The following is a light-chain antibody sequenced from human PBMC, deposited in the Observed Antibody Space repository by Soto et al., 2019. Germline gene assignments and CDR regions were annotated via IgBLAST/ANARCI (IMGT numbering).Light chain of an antibody. Sequence: DIQMTQSPSSLSASVGDRVTITCRASQSITNYLAWYQQKPGKVPKLLIYAASILQSGVPSRFSGSGSGTDFTLTISSLQPEDVATYYCQKYNSASWTFGQGTKVDIK. J-gene: IGKJ1*01. V-gene: IGKV1-27*01. CDR3: QKYNSASWT. CDR1: QSITNY. CDR2: AAS.